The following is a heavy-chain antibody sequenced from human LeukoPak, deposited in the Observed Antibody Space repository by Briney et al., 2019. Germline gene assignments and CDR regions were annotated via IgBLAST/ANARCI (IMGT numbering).Heavy chain of an antibody. Sequence: SQTLSLTCAVSGGSISSGGYSWSWIRQPPGKGLEWIGYIYYSGSTNYNPSLKSRVTISVDTSKNQFSLKLSSVTAADTAVYYCARGVAAAGKGGMDVWGQGTTVTVSS. CDR2: IYYSGST. CDR3: ARGVAAAGKGGMDV. V-gene: IGHV4-30-4*07. J-gene: IGHJ6*02. D-gene: IGHD6-13*01. CDR1: GGSISSGGYS.